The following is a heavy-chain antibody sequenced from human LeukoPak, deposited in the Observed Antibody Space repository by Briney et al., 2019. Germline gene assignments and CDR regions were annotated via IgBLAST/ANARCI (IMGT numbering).Heavy chain of an antibody. CDR3: ARGGNSGSSGDAFDI. J-gene: IGHJ3*02. V-gene: IGHV1-69*04. D-gene: IGHD1-26*01. Sequence: SVKVSCKASGGSFSSYVITWVRQAPGQGLEWMGRIIPVLGVSNYAQKFQGRVTITADESTSTAYMELSSLRSEDTAVYYCARGGNSGSSGDAFDIWGQGTMVTVSS. CDR1: GGSFSSYV. CDR2: IIPVLGVS.